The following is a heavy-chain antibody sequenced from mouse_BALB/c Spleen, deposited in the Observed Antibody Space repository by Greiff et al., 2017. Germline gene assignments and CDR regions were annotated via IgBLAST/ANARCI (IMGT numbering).Heavy chain of an antibody. CDR1: GYTFTSYN. Sequence: LQQPGAELVKPGASVKMSCKASGYTFTSYNMHWVKQTPGQGLEWIGAIYPGNGDTSYNQKFKGKATLTADKSSSTAYMQLSSLTSEDSAVYYCAKGGVRGAMDYWGQGTSVTVSS. V-gene: IGHV1-12*01. J-gene: IGHJ4*01. CDR2: IYPGNGDT. D-gene: IGHD2-14*01. CDR3: AKGGVRGAMDY.